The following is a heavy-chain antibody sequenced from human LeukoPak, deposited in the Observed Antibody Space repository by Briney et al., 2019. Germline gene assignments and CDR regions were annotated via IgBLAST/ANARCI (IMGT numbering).Heavy chain of an antibody. D-gene: IGHD2-2*01. J-gene: IGHJ4*02. CDR2: INQDESEK. CDR3: ARKLAPVFDY. V-gene: IGHV3-7*03. Sequence: PGGSLRLSCAASGFTFSSYWMSWVRQAPGKGLEWVANINQDESEKYYVDSVKGRFTISRDNAKKSLFLQMNSLRAEDTAVYYCARKLAPVFDYWGQGPWSPSPQ. CDR1: GFTFSSYW.